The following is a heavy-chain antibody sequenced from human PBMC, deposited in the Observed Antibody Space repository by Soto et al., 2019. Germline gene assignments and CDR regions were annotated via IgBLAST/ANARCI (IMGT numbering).Heavy chain of an antibody. Sequence: QVQLVESGGGVVQPGTSLRLSCAASGFTFSTYGMHWVRQAPGKGLDWVALIWYDGSRTHYAESVKGQFTISRDNSKNTLLLQMTSLRVEDPAVYSGAKDQIGVAGSTYDYWGQGTLVTVSS. J-gene: IGHJ4*02. D-gene: IGHD6-19*01. CDR3: AKDQIGVAGSTYDY. V-gene: IGHV3-33*06. CDR2: IWYDGSRT. CDR1: GFTFSTYG.